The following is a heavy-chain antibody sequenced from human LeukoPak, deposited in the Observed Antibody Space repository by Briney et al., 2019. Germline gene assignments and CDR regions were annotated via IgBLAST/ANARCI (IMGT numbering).Heavy chain of an antibody. CDR2: ISGSGGAT. CDR3: AKGGAVADYYFDY. Sequence: GGSLRLSCAASGFTFNTYGMSWVRQAPGKGLEWVSGISGSGGATYYADSVKGRFTVSRDDPHNTLYLQMNSVRAEDTAVYYCAKGGAVADYYFDYWGQGTLVTVSS. J-gene: IGHJ4*02. V-gene: IGHV3-23*01. CDR1: GFTFNTYG. D-gene: IGHD6-19*01.